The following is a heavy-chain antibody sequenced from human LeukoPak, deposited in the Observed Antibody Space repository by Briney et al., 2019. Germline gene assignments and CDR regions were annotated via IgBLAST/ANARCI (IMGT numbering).Heavy chain of an antibody. CDR3: AKDQQWLPEGDY. D-gene: IGHD6-19*01. CDR1: GFTFSSYA. Sequence: GGSLRLSCAASGFTFSSYAMSWVRQAPGKGLEWVSAISGSGGSTYYADSVRGRFTISRDNSKNTLYLQTNSLRAEDTAVYYCAKDQQWLPEGDYWGQGTLVTVSS. CDR2: ISGSGGST. V-gene: IGHV3-23*01. J-gene: IGHJ4*02.